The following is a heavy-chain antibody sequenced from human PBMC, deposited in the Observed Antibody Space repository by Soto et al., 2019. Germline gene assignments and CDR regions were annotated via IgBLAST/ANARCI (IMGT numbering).Heavy chain of an antibody. CDR2: IIPILGIA. CDR3: ARGGLRYYWYFDL. D-gene: IGHD1-20*01. CDR1: GGTFSSYT. V-gene: IGHV1-69*02. J-gene: IGHJ2*01. Sequence: SVKVSCKASGGTFSSYTISWVRQAPGQGLEWMGRIIPILGIANYAQKFQGRVTITADKSTSTAYMELRSLRSDDTAVYYCARGGLRYYWYFDLWGRGTLVTVSS.